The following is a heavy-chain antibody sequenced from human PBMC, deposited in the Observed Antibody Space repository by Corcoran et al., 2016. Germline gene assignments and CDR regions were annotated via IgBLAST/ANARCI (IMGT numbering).Heavy chain of an antibody. CDR3: ARGDRRDGYTCPFDY. V-gene: IGHV3-7*03. CDR2: IKQDGSEK. J-gene: IGHJ4*02. CDR1: GFTFSSYW. Sequence: EVQLVESGGGLVQPGGSLRLSCAASGFTFSSYWMSWVRQAPGKGLEWVANIKQDGSEKYYVDSVKGRFTISRDNAKNSLYLQMNSLRAEDTAVYYCARGDRRDGYTCPFDYWGQGTLVTVSS. D-gene: IGHD5-12*01.